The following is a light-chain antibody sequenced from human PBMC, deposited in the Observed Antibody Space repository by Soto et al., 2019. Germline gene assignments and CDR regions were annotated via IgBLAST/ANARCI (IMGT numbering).Light chain of an antibody. CDR3: SSHTISSALQV. J-gene: IGLJ1*01. CDR2: GVS. CDR1: ISDFLVYNY. V-gene: IGLV2-14*01. Sequence: SALAQPAPVCGSPGQSITISCYGTISDFLVYNYASWYQQHPGKAPKLMIYGVSNRPSGVSNRFSGSKSGNTASLTISGLQADDEADYYCSSHTISSALQVFGTGTKVTVL.